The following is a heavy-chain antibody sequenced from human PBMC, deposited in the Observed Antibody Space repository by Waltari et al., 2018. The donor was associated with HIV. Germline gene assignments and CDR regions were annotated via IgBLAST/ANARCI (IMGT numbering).Heavy chain of an antibody. V-gene: IGHV4-34*01. CDR1: GGSFSGYY. Sequence: QVQLQQWGAGLLKPSETLSLTCAVYGGSFSGYYWSWIRQPPGKGLEWIGEINHSGSTNYHPSLKSRVTISVDTSKNQFSLKLSSVTAADTAVYYCARVMATSFDYWGQGTLVTVSS. CDR3: ARVMATSFDY. CDR2: INHSGST. D-gene: IGHD5-12*01. J-gene: IGHJ4*02.